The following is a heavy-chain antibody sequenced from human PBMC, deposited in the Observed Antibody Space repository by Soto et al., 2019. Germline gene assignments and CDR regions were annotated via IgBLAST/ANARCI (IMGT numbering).Heavy chain of an antibody. V-gene: IGHV4-30-2*01. CDR1: GGSISSGGYS. Sequence: SETLSLTCAVSGGSISSGGYSWSWIRQPPGKGLEWIGYIYHSGSTYYNKSIKSRVTISVEKSKNQYSLKLSSETAADTTENYCARGSGSLVLAYYYGMDVWGQGTTVT. CDR3: ARGSGSLVLAYYYGMDV. J-gene: IGHJ6*02. CDR2: IYHSGST. D-gene: IGHD3-3*01.